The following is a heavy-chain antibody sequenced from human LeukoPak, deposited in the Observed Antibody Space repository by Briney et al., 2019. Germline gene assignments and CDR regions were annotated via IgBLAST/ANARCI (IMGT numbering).Heavy chain of an antibody. CDR2: ISSSSSYI. CDR1: GFTFSSYS. Sequence: GGSLRLSCAASGFTFSSYSMNWVRQAPGRGLEWVSSISSSSSYIYYADSVKGRFTISRDSAKNSLYLQMNSLRAEDTAVYYCARGRTHYYDSNGYSDYWGQGTLVTVSS. CDR3: ARGRTHYYDSNGYSDY. D-gene: IGHD3-22*01. V-gene: IGHV3-21*01. J-gene: IGHJ4*02.